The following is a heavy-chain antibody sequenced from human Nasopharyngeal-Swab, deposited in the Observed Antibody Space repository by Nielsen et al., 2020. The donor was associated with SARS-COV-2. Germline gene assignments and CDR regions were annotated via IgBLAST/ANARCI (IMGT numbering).Heavy chain of an antibody. J-gene: IGHJ5*02. Sequence: GGSLRLSCVASGFIFSSYAMIWVRQAPGKGLEWVSAISGSGGSTYYADSVKGRFTISRDNAKNTLYLQMNSLRAEDTAVYYCATDGTSSWGQGTLVTVSS. CDR1: GFIFSSYA. CDR2: ISGSGGST. V-gene: IGHV3-23*01. CDR3: ATDGTSS.